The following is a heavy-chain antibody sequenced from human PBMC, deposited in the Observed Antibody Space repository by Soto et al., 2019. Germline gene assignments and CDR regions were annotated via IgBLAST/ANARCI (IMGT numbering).Heavy chain of an antibody. J-gene: IGHJ4*02. Sequence: SETLSLTCTVSGGSISSYYWSWIRQPPGKGLEWIGYIYYSGSTNYNPSLKSRVTISVDTSKNQFSLKLSSVTAADTAVYYCARGWVVTAIPTTFDYWGQGTLVTVSS. D-gene: IGHD2-21*02. V-gene: IGHV4-59*01. CDR1: GGSISSYY. CDR3: ARGWVVTAIPTTFDY. CDR2: IYYSGST.